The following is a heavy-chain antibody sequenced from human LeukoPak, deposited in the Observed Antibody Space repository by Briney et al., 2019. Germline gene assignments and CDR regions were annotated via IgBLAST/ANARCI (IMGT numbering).Heavy chain of an antibody. CDR2: ISSGSSTI. D-gene: IGHD4-17*01. Sequence: GGSLRLSCAASGFSISSYEMIWVRQAPGKGLEWVSYISSGSSTIYYADSVKGRFSISRDNAKNSLYLQMNSMRAEDTALYYCASHYGDYSVDYWGQGTLVTVSS. J-gene: IGHJ4*02. CDR3: ASHYGDYSVDY. CDR1: GFSISSYE. V-gene: IGHV3-48*03.